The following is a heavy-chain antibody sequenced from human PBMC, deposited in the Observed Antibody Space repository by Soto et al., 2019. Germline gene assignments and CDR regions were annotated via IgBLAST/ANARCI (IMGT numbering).Heavy chain of an antibody. J-gene: IGHJ4*02. Sequence: SVKVSCKASGGTFSSYAISWVRQAPGQGLEWMGGIIPIFGTANYAQKFQGRVTITADESTSTAYMELSSLRSEDTAVYYCARYDRSSSTQGPFDYWGQGTLVTXSS. CDR2: IIPIFGTA. D-gene: IGHD6-6*01. CDR1: GGTFSSYA. CDR3: ARYDRSSSTQGPFDY. V-gene: IGHV1-69*13.